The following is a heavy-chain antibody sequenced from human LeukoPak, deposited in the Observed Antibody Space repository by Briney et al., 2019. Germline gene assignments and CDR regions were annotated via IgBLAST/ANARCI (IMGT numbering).Heavy chain of an antibody. CDR1: GGTFSSYA. CDR2: IIPIFGTA. J-gene: IGHJ4*02. Sequence: SVKVSCKASGGTFSSYAISWVRQAPGQGLEWMGGIIPIFGTANYAQKFQGRVTITADESTSTAYMELSSLRSEDTAVYYCARVPYSSDISFDYWGQGTLVTVSS. D-gene: IGHD6-19*01. CDR3: ARVPYSSDISFDY. V-gene: IGHV1-69*13.